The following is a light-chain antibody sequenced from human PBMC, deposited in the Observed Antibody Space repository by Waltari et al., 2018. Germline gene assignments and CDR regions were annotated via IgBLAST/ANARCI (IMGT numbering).Light chain of an antibody. CDR1: STDLGSSTL. Sequence: QSALTQPASVSGSPGQSISISCTGRSTDLGSSTLFSWYQHHPDHAPKLLIYEGTERPSGISHRFSGSKSGNTASLTISTLQAEDEADYYCFSYADGRSLVFGGGTKVTVL. V-gene: IGLV2-23*01. CDR3: FSYADGRSLV. CDR2: EGT. J-gene: IGLJ2*01.